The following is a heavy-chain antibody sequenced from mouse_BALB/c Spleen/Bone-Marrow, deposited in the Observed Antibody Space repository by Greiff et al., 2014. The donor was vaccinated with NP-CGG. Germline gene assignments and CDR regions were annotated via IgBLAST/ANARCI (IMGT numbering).Heavy chain of an antibody. D-gene: IGHD4-1*01. CDR3: AKLGRAGYYIDY. J-gene: IGHJ2*01. CDR2: IDPYYGGT. CDR1: GYSFTGYN. V-gene: IGHV1-39*01. Sequence: EVKLMESGPELEKPGASVKISCKASGYSFTGYNMNWVKQTNGKSLEWIGNIDPYYGGTSYNQNFKGKATLTVDKSSTTAYMQLKSLTSEDSAVYYCAKLGRAGYYIDYWGQGTTLTVSS.